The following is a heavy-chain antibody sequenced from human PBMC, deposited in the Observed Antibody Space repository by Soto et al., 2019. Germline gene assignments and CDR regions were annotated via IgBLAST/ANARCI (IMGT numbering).Heavy chain of an antibody. D-gene: IGHD2-15*01. CDR3: ARDSATPFDY. V-gene: IGHV1-69*08. J-gene: IGHJ4*02. Sequence: QVQLVQSGAEVKKPGSSVKVSCKASGGTFSSYTISWVRQAPGQGLEWMGRIIPILGIANYAQKFQGRVTITADKSTSTAYMVMSSLRSEDTAVYYCARDSATPFDYWGQGTLVTVSS. CDR2: IIPILGIA. CDR1: GGTFSSYT.